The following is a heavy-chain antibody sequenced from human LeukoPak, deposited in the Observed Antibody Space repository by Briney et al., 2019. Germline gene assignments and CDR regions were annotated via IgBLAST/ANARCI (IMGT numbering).Heavy chain of an antibody. D-gene: IGHD2-2*01. Sequence: ASVKVSCKVSGHTLAELSMHGLRQAPGKGLEGMGCFDPEDGETVYAHKLQGRVTITEDTSTDTAYMEQSSLRSEDTAVYYCATVRGCSSTSCYFWFDPWGQGTLVTVSS. CDR2: FDPEDGET. CDR3: ATVRGCSSTSCYFWFDP. CDR1: GHTLAELS. V-gene: IGHV1-24*01. J-gene: IGHJ5*02.